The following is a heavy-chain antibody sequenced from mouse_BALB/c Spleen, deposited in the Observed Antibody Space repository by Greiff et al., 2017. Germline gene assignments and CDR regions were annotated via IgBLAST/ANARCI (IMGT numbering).Heavy chain of an antibody. V-gene: IGHV1-63*02. CDR2: IYPGGGYT. D-gene: IGHD1-1*01. Sequence: QVQLKESGAELVRPGTSVKISCKASGYTFTNYWLGWVKQRPGHGLEWIGDIYPGGGYTNYNEKFKGKATLTADTSSSTAYVQLSSLTSEDSAVYFCARGDYGSSIFAYWGQGTLVTVSA. J-gene: IGHJ3*01. CDR1: GYTFTNYW. CDR3: ARGDYGSSIFAY.